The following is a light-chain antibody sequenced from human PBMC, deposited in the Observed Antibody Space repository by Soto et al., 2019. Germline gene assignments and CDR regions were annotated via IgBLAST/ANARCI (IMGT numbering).Light chain of an antibody. CDR3: QQCDTYPFT. CDR2: ATS. J-gene: IGKJ3*01. Sequence: DIQMTQSPSSLSASVGDRVTITCRASQGIRNYLAWFQQKPGKAPKSLIFATSNLQSGVPSRFSGSGSGTDFTLTISSLQHEDFATYYCQQCDTYPFTFGPGTTVDIK. CDR1: QGIRNY. V-gene: IGKV1-16*01.